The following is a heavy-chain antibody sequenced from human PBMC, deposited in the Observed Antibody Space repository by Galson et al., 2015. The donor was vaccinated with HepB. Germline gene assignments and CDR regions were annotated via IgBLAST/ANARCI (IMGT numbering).Heavy chain of an antibody. J-gene: IGHJ6*02. V-gene: IGHV3-7*05. D-gene: IGHD3-10*01. CDR3: ARVKRGEWYSFYYYGMDV. CDR2: IKEDGSET. Sequence: FLRLSCAASEFVLRMHWMNRVRQAPGKGLEWLANIKEDGSETNYVDSVKGRFTISRDNAKHSLYLQMNSLRAEDTAIYYCARVKRGEWYSFYYYGMDVWGQGTTVTVSS. CDR1: EFVLRMHW.